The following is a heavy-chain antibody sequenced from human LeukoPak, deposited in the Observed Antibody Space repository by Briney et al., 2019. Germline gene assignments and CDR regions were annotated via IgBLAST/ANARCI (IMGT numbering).Heavy chain of an antibody. D-gene: IGHD5-12*01. CDR2: IYYSGRT. CDR3: AREDTGYAQFDY. V-gene: IGHV4-39*07. J-gene: IGHJ4*02. Sequence: PSETLSLTCTVSGGSISSSSYYWGWIRQPPGKGLEWIGSIYYSGRTYYNPSLKSRVTISVDTSKNQFSLKLNSVTAADTAVYYCAREDTGYAQFDYWGQGTLVTVSS. CDR1: GGSISSSSYY.